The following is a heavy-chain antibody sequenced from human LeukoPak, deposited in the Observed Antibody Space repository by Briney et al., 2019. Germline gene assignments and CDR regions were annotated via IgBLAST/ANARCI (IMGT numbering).Heavy chain of an antibody. V-gene: IGHV3-30*02. D-gene: IGHD5-18*01. CDR1: GFTFSSYG. Sequence: GGSLRLSCAASGFTFSSYGMHWVRQAPGKGLEWVAFIRYDGSNKYYADSVKGRFTISRDNSKNTLYLQMNSLRAEDTAVYYCARGADTADDAFDIWGQGTMVTVSS. J-gene: IGHJ3*02. CDR2: IRYDGSNK. CDR3: ARGADTADDAFDI.